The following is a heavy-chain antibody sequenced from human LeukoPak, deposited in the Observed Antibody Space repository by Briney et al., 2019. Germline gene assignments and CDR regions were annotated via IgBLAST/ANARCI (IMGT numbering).Heavy chain of an antibody. Sequence: SGPTLVNPTQTLTLTCTFSGFSLSTSGMCVSWIRQPPGKALEWLALIDWDDDKYYSTSLKTRLTISKDTSKNQVVLTMTSMDPVDTATYYCARISGAGYCSGGSCYSSPLYYYYGMDVWGQGTTVTVSS. CDR3: ARISGAGYCSGGSCYSSPLYYYYGMDV. CDR1: GFSLSTSGMC. CDR2: IDWDDDK. J-gene: IGHJ6*02. D-gene: IGHD2-15*01. V-gene: IGHV2-70*01.